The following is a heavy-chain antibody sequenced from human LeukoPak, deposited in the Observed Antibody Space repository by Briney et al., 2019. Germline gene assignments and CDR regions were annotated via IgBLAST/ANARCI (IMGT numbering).Heavy chain of an antibody. D-gene: IGHD4-17*01. Sequence: RASVKVSCKASGYTFTSYGISWVRQAPGQGLEWMGWISAYNGNTNYAQKLQGRVTMTTDTSTSTAYMELRSLRSDDTAVYYCAREIYGDYVPPIVNYYYGMDVWGQGTTVTVSS. CDR3: AREIYGDYVPPIVNYYYGMDV. CDR1: GYTFTSYG. J-gene: IGHJ6*02. V-gene: IGHV1-18*01. CDR2: ISAYNGNT.